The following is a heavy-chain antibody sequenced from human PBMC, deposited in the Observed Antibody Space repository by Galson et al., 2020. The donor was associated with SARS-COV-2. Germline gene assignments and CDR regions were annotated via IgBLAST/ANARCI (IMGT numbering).Heavy chain of an antibody. Sequence: GESLKISCAASGLTFSSYAMHWVRQAPGKGLEWVAVISYDGSNKYYADSVKGRFTISRDNSKNTLYLQMNSLRAEDTAVYYCATHLGDPIGGYYYYYGMDVWGQGTTVTVSS. J-gene: IGHJ6*02. V-gene: IGHV3-30-3*01. CDR1: GLTFSSYA. CDR3: ATHLGDPIGGYYYYYGMDV. CDR2: ISYDGSNK. D-gene: IGHD4-17*01.